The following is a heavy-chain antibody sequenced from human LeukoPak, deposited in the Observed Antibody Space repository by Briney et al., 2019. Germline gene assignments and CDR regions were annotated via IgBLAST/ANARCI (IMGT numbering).Heavy chain of an antibody. CDR1: GDSVSSNSAA. CDR3: AREQRIAARRGFDY. D-gene: IGHD6-6*01. CDR2: TYYRSKWFD. Sequence: SQTLSLTCVISGDSVSSNSAAWNWTRQSPSRGLEWLGRTYYRSKWFDEYVVSVKSRISISPDTSNNQLSLQLSSVTPEDTAVYYCAREQRIAARRGFDYWGQGTLVTVSS. J-gene: IGHJ4*02. V-gene: IGHV6-1*01.